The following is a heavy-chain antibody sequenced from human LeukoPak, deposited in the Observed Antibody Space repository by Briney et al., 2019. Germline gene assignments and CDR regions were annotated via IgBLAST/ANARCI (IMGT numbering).Heavy chain of an antibody. J-gene: IGHJ3*02. CDR1: GGTFSSYA. V-gene: IGHV1-69*01. Sequence: GASVKVSCKASGGTFSSYAISWVRQALGQGLEWMGGIIPIFGTANYAQKFQGRVTITADESTSTAYMELSSLRSEDTAVYYCARKAHDYGDYSAFDIWGQGTMVTVSS. CDR2: IIPIFGTA. D-gene: IGHD4-17*01. CDR3: ARKAHDYGDYSAFDI.